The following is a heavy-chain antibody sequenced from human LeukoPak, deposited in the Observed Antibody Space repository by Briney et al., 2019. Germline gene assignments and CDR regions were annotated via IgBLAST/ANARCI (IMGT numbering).Heavy chain of an antibody. CDR3: ARGGLQHYYDSSGYSAN. CDR2: INPNSGGT. CDR1: GYTFTSYD. V-gene: IGHV1-2*02. J-gene: IGHJ4*02. D-gene: IGHD3-22*01. Sequence: ASVKVSCKASGYTFTSYDINWVRQATGQGLEWIGWINPNSGGTNYAQKFQGRVTMTRDTSISTAYMELSRLRSDDTAVYYCARGGLQHYYDSSGYSANWGQGTLVTVSS.